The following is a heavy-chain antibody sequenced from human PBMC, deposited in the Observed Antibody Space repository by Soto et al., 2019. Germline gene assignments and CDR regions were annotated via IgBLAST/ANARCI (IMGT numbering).Heavy chain of an antibody. CDR1: GGSISSSSYY. D-gene: IGHD2-2*02. J-gene: IGHJ5*02. CDR2: IYHSGTT. CDR3: ARDWETYCGSTSCYTMSP. V-gene: IGHV4-39*07. Sequence: SETLSLTCTVSGGSISSSSYYWGWIRQPPGKGLEWIGSIYHSGTTHYSPSLKSRVTISVDTSNNEFSLKLTSVTAADTAVYYCARDWETYCGSTSCYTMSPWGQGTLVTVSS.